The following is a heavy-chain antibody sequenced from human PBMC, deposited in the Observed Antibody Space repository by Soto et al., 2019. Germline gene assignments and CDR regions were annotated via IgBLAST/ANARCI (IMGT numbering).Heavy chain of an antibody. D-gene: IGHD2-8*01. V-gene: IGHV3-15*01. CDR2: IKSIADGGTT. CDR1: GFTFSNAW. J-gene: IGHJ3*02. CDR3: HTPHGRNAFDI. Sequence: PGGSLRLSCATSGFTFSNAWMALVRQAPGKGLEWVGRIKSIADGGTTNYAAPVKGRFSISRHDSENTLYLQMNSLRVEDTGIYYCHTPHGRNAFDIWGPGTVVTVSS.